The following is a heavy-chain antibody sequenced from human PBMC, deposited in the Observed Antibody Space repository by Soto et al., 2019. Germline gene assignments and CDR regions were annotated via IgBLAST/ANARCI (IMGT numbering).Heavy chain of an antibody. V-gene: IGHV1-58*01. Sequence: SVKVSCKASGFTFTSSAVQWVRQPRGQRLEWIGWIVVGSGNTNYAQKFQERVTITRDKSTSTAYMELSSLRSEDTAVYYCAAEQDNSGQGAFDIWGQGTMVTVSS. CDR3: AAEQDNSGQGAFDI. J-gene: IGHJ3*02. CDR2: IVVGSGNT. CDR1: GFTFTSSA. D-gene: IGHD3-22*01.